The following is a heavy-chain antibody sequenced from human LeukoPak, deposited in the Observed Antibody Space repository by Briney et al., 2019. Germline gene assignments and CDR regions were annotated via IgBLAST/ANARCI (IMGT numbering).Heavy chain of an antibody. CDR1: GFTFSSYD. J-gene: IGHJ3*02. Sequence: PGGSLRLSCAASGFTFSSYDMHWVRQATGKGLEWVSAIGTAGDTYYPGSVKGRFTISRENAKNSLYLQMNSLRAGDTAVYYSAREGAEAGTISAFDIWGQGTMVTASS. V-gene: IGHV3-13*01. D-gene: IGHD6-13*01. CDR2: IGTAGDT. CDR3: AREGAEAGTISAFDI.